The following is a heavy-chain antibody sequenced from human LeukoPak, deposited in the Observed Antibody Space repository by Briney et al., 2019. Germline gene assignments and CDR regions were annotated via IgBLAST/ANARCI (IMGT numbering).Heavy chain of an antibody. D-gene: IGHD6-13*01. CDR1: GYTFTSYG. CDR3: ARAGYSSSQFYGMDV. J-gene: IGHJ6*02. Sequence: ASVKVSCKASGYTFTSYGINWVRQAPGQGLEWMGWISAYNGNTNYAQKLQGRVTMTTDTSTSTAYMELRSLRSDDTAVYYCARAGYSSSQFYGMDVWGQGTTVTVSS. V-gene: IGHV1-18*01. CDR2: ISAYNGNT.